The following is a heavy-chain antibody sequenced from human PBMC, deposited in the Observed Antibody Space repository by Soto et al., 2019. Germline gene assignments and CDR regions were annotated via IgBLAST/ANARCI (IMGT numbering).Heavy chain of an antibody. V-gene: IGHV4-59*01. CDR3: ARSRYCSGGRCLNWFDP. CDR1: GGSISGYY. CDR2: IYYSGST. J-gene: IGHJ5*02. D-gene: IGHD2-15*01. Sequence: QVQLQESGPGLVKPSETLSLTCTVSGGSISGYYWSWIRQPPGKGLEWIGYIYYSGSTNYNPSLKSRVTILVDTSKNQFSLRLSSVTAADTAVYYCARSRYCSGGRCLNWFDPWGQGTLVTVSS.